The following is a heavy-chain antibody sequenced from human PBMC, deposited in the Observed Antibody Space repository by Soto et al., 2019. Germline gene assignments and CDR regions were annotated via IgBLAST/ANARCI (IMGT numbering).Heavy chain of an antibody. Sequence: WWSLRLSCSASVFTFSNDWMNWVRQAPGKGLEWVARIKSVPDGGTTDYAARVKGRFFISRDDSKSTLFLQMNSLKTEDTAIYYCMTHAVIYSRGHWGQGTLVTVSS. J-gene: IGHJ4*02. V-gene: IGHV3-15*01. CDR1: VFTFSNDW. D-gene: IGHD6-25*01. CDR3: MTHAVIYSRGH. CDR2: IKSVPDGGTT.